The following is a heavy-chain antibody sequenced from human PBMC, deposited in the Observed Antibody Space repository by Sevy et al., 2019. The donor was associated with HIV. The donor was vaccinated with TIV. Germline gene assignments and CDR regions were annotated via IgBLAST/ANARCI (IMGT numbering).Heavy chain of an antibody. D-gene: IGHD3-10*01. Sequence: GGSLRLSCAASGFTFSIYAMSWVRQAPGKGLEWVSAISDRGGSTYYADSVQGRFTISRDYSKNTLYLQMNSLRADDTAVYYCAKTGDNSMVRGAYYYYGMDVWGQGTTVTVSS. J-gene: IGHJ6*02. CDR1: GFTFSIYA. CDR2: ISDRGGST. CDR3: AKTGDNSMVRGAYYYYGMDV. V-gene: IGHV3-23*01.